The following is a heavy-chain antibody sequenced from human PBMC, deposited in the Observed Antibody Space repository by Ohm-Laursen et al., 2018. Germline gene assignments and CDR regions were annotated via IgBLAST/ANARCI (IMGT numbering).Heavy chain of an antibody. CDR1: GFTLNSHW. V-gene: IGHV3-74*01. J-gene: IGHJ4*02. CDR3: ARNPYDY. Sequence: LRLSCAAAGFTLNSHWMHWVRQGPGEGLVWVSRITSDGTSTAYADSVRGRFTISRDTAKNTLYLQMNSLRVEDTAVYYCARNPYDYWGQGTLVTVSS. D-gene: IGHD1-14*01. CDR2: ITSDGTST.